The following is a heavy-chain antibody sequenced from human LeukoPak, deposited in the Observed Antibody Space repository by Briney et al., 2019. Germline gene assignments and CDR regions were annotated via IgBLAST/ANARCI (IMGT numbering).Heavy chain of an antibody. Sequence: ASVKLSCTASGYIFSDYWIHWVRQAPGRGLECLGWIDPASGITNQPQKFQGRITVTRDTSASTVYMDLTGLTTDDTALYYCARVGAPGGLRPYHYYYWGQGTLVTVSS. CDR2: IDPASGIT. V-gene: IGHV1-2*02. D-gene: IGHD3-16*01. CDR3: ARVGAPGGLRPYHYYY. J-gene: IGHJ4*02. CDR1: GYIFSDYW.